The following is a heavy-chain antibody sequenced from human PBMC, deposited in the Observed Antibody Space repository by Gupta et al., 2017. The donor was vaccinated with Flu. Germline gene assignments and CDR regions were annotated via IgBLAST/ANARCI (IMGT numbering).Heavy chain of an antibody. D-gene: IGHD6-6*01. Sequence: SPGTTYYADSVKGRFTISRDNSKNTLYLQMNSLRAEDTALYYCAKMGGRYSNSPKRYFESWGQGTLVTVSS. CDR2: SPGTT. V-gene: IGHV3-23*01. J-gene: IGHJ4*02. CDR3: AKMGGRYSNSPKRYFES.